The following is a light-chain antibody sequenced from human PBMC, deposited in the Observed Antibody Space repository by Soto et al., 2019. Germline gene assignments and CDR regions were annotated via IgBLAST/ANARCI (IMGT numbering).Light chain of an antibody. CDR3: AAWDDSLSGLV. CDR1: SSNIGSNY. Sequence: HFMLTQPPSASGTPGQRVTISCSGSSSNIGSNYVYWYQQLPGTAPKLLIYRNNQRPSGVPDRFSGSKSGTSASLAISGLRSEDEADYYCAAWDDSLSGLVFGTGTKVTVL. J-gene: IGLJ1*01. CDR2: RNN. V-gene: IGLV1-47*01.